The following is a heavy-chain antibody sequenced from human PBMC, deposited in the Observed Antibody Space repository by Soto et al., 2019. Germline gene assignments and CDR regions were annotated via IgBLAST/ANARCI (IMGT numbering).Heavy chain of an antibody. J-gene: IGHJ4*02. CDR3: AGHQDLLTGPYKSGIDY. V-gene: IGHV5-10-1*01. Sequence: GESLKISCEGSGYRFSSYWVSWVRQMPGKGLEWMGTIDPFDFTIKYSPSFQGHVTISADKSISKAYLQWSTLKASDTAMYFCAGHQDLLTGPYKSGIDYWGQGTLVTVSS. CDR1: GYRFSSYW. D-gene: IGHD3-9*01. CDR2: IDPFDFTI.